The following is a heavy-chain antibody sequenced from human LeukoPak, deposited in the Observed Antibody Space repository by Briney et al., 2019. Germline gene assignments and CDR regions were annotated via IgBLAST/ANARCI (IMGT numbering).Heavy chain of an antibody. Sequence: SETLSLTCTGSGGSISIGSYYWSWIRQPAGKGLEWIGRIYTSGSTNYNPSLKSRVTISVDTSKNQFSLKLSSVTAADTAVYYCARQYDFWSGYNWFDPWGQGTLVTVSS. J-gene: IGHJ5*02. CDR2: IYTSGST. D-gene: IGHD3-3*01. CDR3: ARQYDFWSGYNWFDP. CDR1: GGSISIGSYY. V-gene: IGHV4-61*02.